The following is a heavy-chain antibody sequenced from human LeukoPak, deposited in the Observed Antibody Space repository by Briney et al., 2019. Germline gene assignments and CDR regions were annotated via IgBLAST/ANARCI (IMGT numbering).Heavy chain of an antibody. J-gene: IGHJ4*02. D-gene: IGHD6-19*01. CDR1: GGTFSGYN. Sequence: PSETLSLTCAVYGGTFSGYNWNWIRQPPGKRLEWIGYIYYSGNTNYNPSLKSRVTISVDTSKNQFSLKLRSVTAADTAVYYCARERRYNSAWLAYYFDYWGQGTLVTVSS. V-gene: IGHV4-59*01. CDR2: IYYSGNT. CDR3: ARERRYNSAWLAYYFDY.